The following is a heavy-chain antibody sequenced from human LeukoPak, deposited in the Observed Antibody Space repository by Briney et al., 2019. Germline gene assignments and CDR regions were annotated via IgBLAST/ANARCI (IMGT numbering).Heavy chain of an antibody. CDR3: ARRPGGLQDWLDP. D-gene: IGHD2-15*01. V-gene: IGHV4-39*01. CDR2: IHYSGST. Sequence: SETLSLTCTVSGGSISSSNYNWGWIRQPPGKGLEWIGSIHYSGSTHYNPSLKSRVTISVDTSKNQFSLKLSSVTAADTAVYYCARRPGGLQDWLDPWGQGTLVTVSS. J-gene: IGHJ5*02. CDR1: GGSISSSNYN.